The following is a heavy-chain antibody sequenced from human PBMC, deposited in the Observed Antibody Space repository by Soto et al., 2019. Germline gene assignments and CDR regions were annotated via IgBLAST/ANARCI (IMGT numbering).Heavy chain of an antibody. V-gene: IGHV3-30*03. D-gene: IGHD5-12*01. CDR1: GFTFSRHG. Sequence: WGSLRLPCSAPGFTFSRHGIDPVPPAPRQGLGVVAVISYDGSNKYYADSVKGRFTISRDNSKNTLYPQMNSLRAEDTAVYYCAGDLSGYDFSIPNGPNAFDIWGQGTMVTVSS. CDR2: ISYDGSNK. CDR3: AGDLSGYDFSIPNGPNAFDI. J-gene: IGHJ3*02.